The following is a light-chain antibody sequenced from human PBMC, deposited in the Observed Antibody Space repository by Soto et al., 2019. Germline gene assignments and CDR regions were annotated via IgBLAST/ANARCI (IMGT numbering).Light chain of an antibody. CDR1: SSDVGTYKR. V-gene: IGLV2-23*01. CDR3: CSHAGGSTYV. J-gene: IGLJ1*01. CDR2: EDS. Sequence: QSALTQPASVSGSPGQSITISCTGTSSDVGTYKRVSWYQQHPGKAPKLIIFEDSRRPSGVSNHFSGSKSGNTASLTISGLQAEDEAEYYCCSHAGGSTYVFGTGTKLTVL.